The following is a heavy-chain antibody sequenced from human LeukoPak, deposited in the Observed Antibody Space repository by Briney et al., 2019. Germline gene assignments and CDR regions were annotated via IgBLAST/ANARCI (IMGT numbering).Heavy chain of an antibody. J-gene: IGHJ6*04. CDR3: AKMKGATEYYYYAMDV. Sequence: PGGSLRLSCAVSGLTFSSFAMSWVRQAPGKGLEWVSAITGSAGATWYADAVKGRFTISRDNSKNTMYLQMISLGGEDTALYYSAKMKGATEYYYYAMDVWGKGTMVSVSS. D-gene: IGHD5-24*01. V-gene: IGHV3-23*01. CDR1: GLTFSSFA. CDR2: ITGSAGAT.